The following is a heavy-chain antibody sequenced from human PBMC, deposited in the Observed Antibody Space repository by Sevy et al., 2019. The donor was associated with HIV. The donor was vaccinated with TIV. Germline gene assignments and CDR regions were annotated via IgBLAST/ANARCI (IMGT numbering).Heavy chain of an antibody. CDR2: LYYSGST. D-gene: IGHD3-3*01. CDR1: GGSMSSSTYY. CDR3: ARLYYDFWSGYYLFDY. J-gene: IGHJ4*02. Sequence: SETLSLTCTVSGGSMSSSTYYWGWIRQPPGKGLEWIGSLYYSGSTYYNPSLKSRVTISVDTSKNQFSLKLSSVTAADTAVYYCARLYYDFWSGYYLFDYWGQGTLVTVSS. V-gene: IGHV4-39*01.